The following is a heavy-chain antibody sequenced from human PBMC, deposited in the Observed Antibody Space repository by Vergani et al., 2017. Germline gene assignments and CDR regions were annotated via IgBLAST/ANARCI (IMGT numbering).Heavy chain of an antibody. Sequence: EVQLVESGGGLVKPGGSLRLSCAASGFTFSNAWMSWVRQAPGKGLEWVGRIKSKTDGGTTDYAAPVKGRFTIPRDDSKNTLYLQMNSLRAEDTAVYYCANPTLRGSPYYYYGMDVWGQGTTVTVSS. D-gene: IGHD4-17*01. V-gene: IGHV3-15*01. CDR1: GFTFSNAW. J-gene: IGHJ6*02. CDR3: ANPTLRGSPYYYYGMDV. CDR2: IKSKTDGGTT.